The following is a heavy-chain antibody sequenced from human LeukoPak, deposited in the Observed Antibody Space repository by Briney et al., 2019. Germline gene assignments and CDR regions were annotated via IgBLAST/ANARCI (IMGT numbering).Heavy chain of an antibody. CDR3: ARDQDDSTRWGNYYDMDV. D-gene: IGHD3-22*01. J-gene: IGHJ6*02. CDR2: ISAYNGNT. Sequence: GASVKVSCKASGYTFTSYGISWVRQAPGQGLEWMGWISAYNGNTNYAQKLQGRVTMTTDTSTSTAYMELRSLRSDDTAVYYCARDQDDSTRWGNYYDMDVWGQGTTVTVSS. V-gene: IGHV1-18*01. CDR1: GYTFTSYG.